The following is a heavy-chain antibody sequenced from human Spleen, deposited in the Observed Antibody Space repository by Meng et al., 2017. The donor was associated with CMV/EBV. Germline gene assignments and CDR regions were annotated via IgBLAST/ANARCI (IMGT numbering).Heavy chain of an antibody. D-gene: IGHD6-6*01. Sequence: QVQLQESGPGLVKPSPTLSLICTVSGGSISSGDYYWSWIRQPPGKGLEWIGYIYYSGSTYYNPSLKSRVTISVDTSKNQFSLKLSSVTAADTAVYYCARGLYTRPYSSSSGPFDYWGQGTLVTVSS. CDR1: GGSISSGDYY. V-gene: IGHV4-30-4*08. CDR3: ARGLYTRPYSSSSGPFDY. J-gene: IGHJ4*02. CDR2: IYYSGST.